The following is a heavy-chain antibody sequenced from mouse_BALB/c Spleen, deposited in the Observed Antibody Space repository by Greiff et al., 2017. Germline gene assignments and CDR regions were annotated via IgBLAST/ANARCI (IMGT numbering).Heavy chain of an antibody. J-gene: IGHJ4*01. Sequence: QVQLQQSGAELVKPGASVKLSCKASGYTFTSYYMYWVKQRPGQGLEWIGEINPSNGGTNFNEKFKSKATLTVDKSSITAYMQLSSLASEDSAVYSSTRDGNYNAMDYWGQGTSVTVSS. CDR2: INPSNGGT. CDR3: TRDGNYNAMDY. D-gene: IGHD2-1*01. CDR1: GYTFTSYY. V-gene: IGHV1S81*02.